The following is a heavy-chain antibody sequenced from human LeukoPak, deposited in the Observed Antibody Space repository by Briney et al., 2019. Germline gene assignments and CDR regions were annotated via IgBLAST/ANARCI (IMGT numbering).Heavy chain of an antibody. D-gene: IGHD1-26*01. CDR2: ISGSGAST. CDR3: AKDVGKWESLHFFDY. Sequence: TGGSLRLSCAASGFTFSSYAMHWVRQAPGKGLEWISGISGSGASTYYADSVTGRFTISRDNSRNTLYLQMNSLRGDDTAVYYCAKDVGKWESLHFFDYWGQGTLVTVSS. CDR1: GFTFSSYA. V-gene: IGHV3-23*01. J-gene: IGHJ4*02.